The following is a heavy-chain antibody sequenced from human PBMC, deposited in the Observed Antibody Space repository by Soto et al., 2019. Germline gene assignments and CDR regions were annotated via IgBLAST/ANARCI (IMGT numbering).Heavy chain of an antibody. V-gene: IGHV3-11*01. D-gene: IGHD3-3*01. Sequence: PGGSLGLSCAASGFTFSDYYMSWIRQAPGKGLEWVSYISSSGSTIYYADSVKGGFTISRDNAKNALYLQMNSRRAEDTAVYCCARVARDFWSGYIYSFDYWSQGIPVTVS. J-gene: IGHJ4*02. CDR1: GFTFSDYY. CDR2: ISSSGSTI. CDR3: ARVARDFWSGYIYSFDY.